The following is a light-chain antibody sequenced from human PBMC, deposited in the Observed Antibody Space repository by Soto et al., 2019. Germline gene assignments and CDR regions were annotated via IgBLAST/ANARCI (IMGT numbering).Light chain of an antibody. CDR1: QSVGSK. CDR2: GAT. CDR3: QQYDAPVT. J-gene: IGKJ2*01. Sequence: EVVMTQSPATLSLSPGEGATLSCRSSQSVGSKLAWYLQKTGQAPRLLIYGATTRATGVPARFSGGGSGTEFTLSISSLQSEDSAVYFCQQYDAPVTFGQGTKLDIK. V-gene: IGKV3-15*01.